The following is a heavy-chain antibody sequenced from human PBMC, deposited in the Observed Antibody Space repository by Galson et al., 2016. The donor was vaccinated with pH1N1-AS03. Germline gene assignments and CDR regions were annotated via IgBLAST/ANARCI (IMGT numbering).Heavy chain of an antibody. CDR3: ANLFGDYSFDY. CDR1: GFTFSNYG. V-gene: IGHV3-33*03. J-gene: IGHJ4*02. D-gene: IGHD4-17*01. CDR2: MRYDGSNN. Sequence: SLRLSCAASGFTFSNYGMHWVRQAPGKGLEWLAVMRYDGSNNFYADSVKGRFIISRDNSKNTLYLQMYSLTAEDTAIYYCANLFGDYSFDYWGQGTLVSVSS.